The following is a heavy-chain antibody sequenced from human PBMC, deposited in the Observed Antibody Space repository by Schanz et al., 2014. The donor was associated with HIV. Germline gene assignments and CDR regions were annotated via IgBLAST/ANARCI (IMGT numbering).Heavy chain of an antibody. Sequence: QAQLVQSGAELKKPGASVKVSCKASGYTFTSHGITWLRQAPGQGLQWMGWISAYTGNADYAQKFQGRVTMTTDTPTSTAYMELRSLRSEDTAVYYCARGQGWGATAFKFDYWGQGTLVTVSS. D-gene: IGHD1-26*01. CDR1: GYTFTSHG. V-gene: IGHV1-18*01. CDR3: ARGQGWGATAFKFDY. CDR2: ISAYTGNA. J-gene: IGHJ4*02.